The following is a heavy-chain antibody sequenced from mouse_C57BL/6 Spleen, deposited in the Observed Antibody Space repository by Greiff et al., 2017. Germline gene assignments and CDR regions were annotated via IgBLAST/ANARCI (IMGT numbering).Heavy chain of an antibody. V-gene: IGHV1-4*01. CDR1: GYTFNSYT. J-gene: IGHJ2*01. CDR3: ARLVHYYGFDY. Sequence: VQLQQSGAELARPGASVKMSCKASGYTFNSYTMHWVKQRPGQGLEWIGYINPSSGYTKYNQKFKDKATLTADKSSSTAYMQLSSLTSEDSAVYYCARLVHYYGFDYWGQGTTLTVSS. D-gene: IGHD1-2*01. CDR2: INPSSGYT.